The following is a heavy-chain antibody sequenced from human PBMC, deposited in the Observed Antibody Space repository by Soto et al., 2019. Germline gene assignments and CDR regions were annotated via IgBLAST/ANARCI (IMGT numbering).Heavy chain of an antibody. D-gene: IGHD2-15*01. CDR3: ARDWDIVILSVPIPNYNYGMDV. CDR2: ISSRSDTL. CDR1: GFPFSAYD. V-gene: IGHV3-48*02. J-gene: IGHJ6*02. Sequence: HPAGSMRLSSECSGFPFSAYDMNWVRQAPGKGVDWVSYISSRSDTLYYADSVKGRFTISRDNAKNSVYLQVNNLRDEDTAVYYCARDWDIVILSVPIPNYNYGMDVWGQGTTVTVSS.